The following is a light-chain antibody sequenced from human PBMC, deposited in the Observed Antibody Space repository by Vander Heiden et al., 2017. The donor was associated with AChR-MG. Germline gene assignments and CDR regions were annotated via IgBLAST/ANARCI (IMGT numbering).Light chain of an antibody. CDR1: SSDVGGYNY. CDR2: DVN. CDR3: SSYTTSSRVV. Sequence: QSALTQPASVSVSPGQSITISCPGTSSDVGGYNYVSWYQQHPGKAPKLMIYDVNNRPSGVSNRFSGSKSGNTASLTISGLQAEDEAAYYCSSYTTSSRVVFGGGTKLTVL. V-gene: IGLV2-14*03. J-gene: IGLJ3*02.